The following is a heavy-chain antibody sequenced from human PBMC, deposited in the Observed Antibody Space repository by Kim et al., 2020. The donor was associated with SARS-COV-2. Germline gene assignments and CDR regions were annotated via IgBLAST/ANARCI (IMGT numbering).Heavy chain of an antibody. J-gene: IGHJ6*03. CDR1: GFTFSSYS. CDR3: ARDGQFLEWLSSWYYYYYMDV. D-gene: IGHD3-3*01. Sequence: GGSLRLSCAASGFTFSSYSMNWVRQAPGKGLEWVSSISSSSSYIYYADSVKGRFTISRDNAKNSLYLQMNSLRSEDTAVYYCARDGQFLEWLSSWYYYYYMDVCGKGTTVTVSS. CDR2: ISSSSSYI. V-gene: IGHV3-21*01.